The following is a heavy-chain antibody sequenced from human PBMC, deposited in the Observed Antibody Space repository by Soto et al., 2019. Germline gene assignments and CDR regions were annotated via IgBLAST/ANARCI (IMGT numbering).Heavy chain of an antibody. CDR1: GFTFSGSA. V-gene: IGHV3-73*01. J-gene: IGHJ3*02. D-gene: IGHD6-13*01. Sequence: GGSLRLSCAASGFTFSGSAMHWVRQASGKGLEWVGRIRSKANSYATAYAASVKGRFTISRDDSKNTAYLQMNSLKTDDTAVYYCPTPGYSSNTFDIWGQGTMVTVSS. CDR3: PTPGYSSNTFDI. CDR2: IRSKANSYAT.